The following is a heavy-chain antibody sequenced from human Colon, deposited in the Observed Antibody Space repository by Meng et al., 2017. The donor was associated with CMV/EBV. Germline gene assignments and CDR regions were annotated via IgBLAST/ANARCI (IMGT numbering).Heavy chain of an antibody. CDR1: GYKFPPYW. Sequence: GESLKISWKGSGYKFPPYWIGWVRPMPGKGLEWMGIIYPGDSETRYSPSFQGQVTISADKSISTAYLQWSSLKASDTAIYYCARLRAAAGGMDVWGQGTTVTVSS. CDR2: IYPGDSET. J-gene: IGHJ6*02. D-gene: IGHD6-13*01. V-gene: IGHV5-51*01. CDR3: ARLRAAAGGMDV.